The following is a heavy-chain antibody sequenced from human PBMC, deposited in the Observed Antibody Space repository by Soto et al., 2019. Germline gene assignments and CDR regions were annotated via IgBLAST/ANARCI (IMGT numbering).Heavy chain of an antibody. CDR3: ARGLGASYALDI. CDR1: GYTFTSYD. CDR2: MNPNSGNT. D-gene: IGHD1-26*01. Sequence: ASVKVSCKASGYTFTSYDFNWLRQATGQGLEWMGWMNPNSGNTGYAQKFQGRVTMTRNTSISTAYMELSSLRSEDTAVYYCARGLGASYALDIWGQGTMVTVSS. V-gene: IGHV1-8*01. J-gene: IGHJ3*02.